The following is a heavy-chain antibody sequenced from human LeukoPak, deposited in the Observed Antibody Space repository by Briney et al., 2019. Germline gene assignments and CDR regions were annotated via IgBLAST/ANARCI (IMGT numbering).Heavy chain of an antibody. V-gene: IGHV3-66*01. CDR2: IYSGGST. CDR1: GFTVSSNY. Sequence: LPGGSLRLSCAASGFTVSSNYMSWVRQAPGKGLEWVSVIYSGGSTYYADSVKGRFTISRDNSKNTLYLQMNSLRAEDTAVYYCARDHYDILTGRPGAYYYYYGMDVWGQGTTVTVSS. J-gene: IGHJ6*02. D-gene: IGHD3-9*01. CDR3: ARDHYDILTGRPGAYYYYYGMDV.